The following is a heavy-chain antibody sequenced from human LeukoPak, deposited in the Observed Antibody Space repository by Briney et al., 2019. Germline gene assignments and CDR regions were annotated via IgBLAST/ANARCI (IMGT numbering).Heavy chain of an antibody. CDR3: ARLTIFGPNDAFDI. D-gene: IGHD3-3*01. CDR1: GGSISSGNYY. Sequence: TSETLSLTCTVSGGSISSGNYYWSWIRQPAGKGLEWIGRTYTSGSTNYNPSLKSRVTISVDTSKNQFSLKLSSVTAADTAVYYCARLTIFGPNDAFDIWGQGTMVTVSS. J-gene: IGHJ3*02. CDR2: TYTSGST. V-gene: IGHV4-61*02.